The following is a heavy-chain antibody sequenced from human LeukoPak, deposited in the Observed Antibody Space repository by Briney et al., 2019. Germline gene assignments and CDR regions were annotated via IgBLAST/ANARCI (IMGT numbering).Heavy chain of an antibody. D-gene: IGHD3-10*01. Sequence: GGSLRLSCAASGFTFSNDWMSWVRQARGKGLEWVANIKEDGSEKYYGDSVKGRFTISRHTAKNSLYLQMNSLRAEDTAVYYCARTIRGYWGQGTLVTVSS. CDR1: GFTFSNDW. J-gene: IGHJ4*02. V-gene: IGHV3-7*02. CDR3: ARTIRGY. CDR2: IKEDGSEK.